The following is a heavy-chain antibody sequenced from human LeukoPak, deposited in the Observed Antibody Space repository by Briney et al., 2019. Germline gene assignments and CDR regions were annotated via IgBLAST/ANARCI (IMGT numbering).Heavy chain of an antibody. CDR3: AKDQRYYGSGSYPTFDY. Sequence: GSGGSTYYADSVKGRFTISRDNSNNTLYLQMNSLRAEDTAVYYCAKDQRYYGSGSYPTFDYWGQGTLVTVSS. D-gene: IGHD3-10*01. V-gene: IGHV3-23*01. CDR2: GSGGST. J-gene: IGHJ4*02.